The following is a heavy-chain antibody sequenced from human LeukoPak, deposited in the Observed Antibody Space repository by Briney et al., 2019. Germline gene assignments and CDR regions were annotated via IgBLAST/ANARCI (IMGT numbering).Heavy chain of an antibody. CDR2: ISGSGNYP. CDR3: AKCARTPEGGSGWCNWFDT. Sequence: ETLSLTCTVSGGSISSSSYYWGWIRQPPGKGLEWVSSISGSGNYPNYADSVKGRFTISRDNSKNTLYLQMNSLRAEDTALYSCAKCARTPEGGSGWCNWFDTWGQGTLVTVSS. V-gene: IGHV3-23*01. D-gene: IGHD3-3*01. CDR1: GGSISSSSYY. J-gene: IGHJ5*02.